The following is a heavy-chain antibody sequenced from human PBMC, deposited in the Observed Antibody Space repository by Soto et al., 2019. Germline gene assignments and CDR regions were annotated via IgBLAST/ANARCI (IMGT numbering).Heavy chain of an antibody. V-gene: IGHV2-5*02. Sequence: QITLKESGPTLVKPTQTLTLTCSCSGFSISADGVVVGWIRQPPGKALQRLAILYWDGEERHSPSLRSRLTISKDASRNQVVLRETNVDPVDTATYCCAHSGRSAVCGGGKCYHFGSWGQGTLVIVFS. CDR1: GFSISADGVV. J-gene: IGHJ4*02. D-gene: IGHD2-15*01. CDR2: LYWDGEE. CDR3: AHSGRSAVCGGGKCYHFGS.